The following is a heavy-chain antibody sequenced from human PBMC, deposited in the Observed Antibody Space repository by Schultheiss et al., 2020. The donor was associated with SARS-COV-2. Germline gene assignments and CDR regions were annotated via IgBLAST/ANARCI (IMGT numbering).Heavy chain of an antibody. D-gene: IGHD1-26*01. CDR3: ARLVGATTDY. J-gene: IGHJ4*02. CDR2: INHSGST. Sequence: SETLSLTCAVSGGSISSSNWWSWVRQPPGKGLEWIGEINHSGSTNYNPSLKSRVTISVDTSKNQFSLKLSSVTAADTAVYYCARLVGATTDYWGQGTLVTVSS. CDR1: GGSISSSNW. V-gene: IGHV4-4*02.